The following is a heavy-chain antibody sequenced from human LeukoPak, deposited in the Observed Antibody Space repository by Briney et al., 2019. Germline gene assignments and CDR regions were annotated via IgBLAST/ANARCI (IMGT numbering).Heavy chain of an antibody. V-gene: IGHV4-61*02. D-gene: IGHD5-18*01. CDR3: ARTGYTYGYIDY. J-gene: IGHJ4*02. CDR2: IYTSGST. Sequence: SQTLSLTCTVSGGSISSVNFYWSWIRQPAGEGLEWIGRIYTSGSTNYNPSLKSRVTISVDTSKNQFSLKLSSVTAADTAVYYCARTGYTYGYIDYWGQGTLVTVSS. CDR1: GGSISSVNFY.